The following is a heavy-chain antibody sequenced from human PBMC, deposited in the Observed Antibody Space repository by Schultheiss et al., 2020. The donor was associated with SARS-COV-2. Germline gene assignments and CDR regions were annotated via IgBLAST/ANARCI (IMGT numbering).Heavy chain of an antibody. CDR2: ISYDGSNK. V-gene: IGHV3-30*03. J-gene: IGHJ4*02. D-gene: IGHD5-12*01. CDR3: AREREWLEGYYFDY. CDR1: GFTFSDYY. Sequence: GGSLRLSCAASGFTFSDYYMSWIRQAPGKGLEWVAVISYDGSNKYYADSVKGRFTISRDNSKNTLYLQMNSLRAEDTAVYYCAREREWLEGYYFDYWGQGTLVTVSS.